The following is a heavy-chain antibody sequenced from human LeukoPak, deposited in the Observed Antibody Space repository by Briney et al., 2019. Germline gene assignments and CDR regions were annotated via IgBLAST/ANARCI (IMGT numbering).Heavy chain of an antibody. CDR3: ARRYGGFDY. J-gene: IGHJ4*02. D-gene: IGHD3-10*01. CDR1: GGSISSSSYY. Sequence: SETLSLTCTVSGGSISSSSYYWGWIRQPPGKGLEWIANIYYSGSTYYNPSLKSRVTISVDTSKNQFSLKVSSVTAADTAVYYCARRYGGFDYWGQGTLVTVSS. V-gene: IGHV4-39*07. CDR2: IYYSGST.